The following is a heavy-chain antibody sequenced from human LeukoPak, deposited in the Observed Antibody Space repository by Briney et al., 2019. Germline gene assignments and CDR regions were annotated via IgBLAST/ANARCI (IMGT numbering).Heavy chain of an antibody. CDR2: ISSSSSYI. CDR3: AKDSAYYLYYFDY. D-gene: IGHD3-22*01. V-gene: IGHV3-21*01. J-gene: IGHJ4*02. Sequence: GGSLRLSCAASGFTFSSYSMNWVRQAPGKGLEWVSSISSSSSYIYYADSVKGRFTISRDNAKNTVYLQMNSLRTEDTAVYYCAKDSAYYLYYFDYWGQGTLVTVSS. CDR1: GFTFSSYS.